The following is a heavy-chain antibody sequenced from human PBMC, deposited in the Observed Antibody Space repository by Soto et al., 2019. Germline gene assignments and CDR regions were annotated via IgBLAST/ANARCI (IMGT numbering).Heavy chain of an antibody. V-gene: IGHV4-4*07. Sequence: SETLSLTCAVSGGSLNDYYLSWIRQPAGKGLEWIGRIYTSGGTNYNPSLKSRVTMSVDTSKSQFSLKLSSVTAADTAVYYCARSNYRSGSYGYGLDVWGQGTTVTVYS. CDR3: ARSNYRSGSYGYGLDV. D-gene: IGHD3-10*01. J-gene: IGHJ6*02. CDR1: GGSLNDYY. CDR2: IYTSGGT.